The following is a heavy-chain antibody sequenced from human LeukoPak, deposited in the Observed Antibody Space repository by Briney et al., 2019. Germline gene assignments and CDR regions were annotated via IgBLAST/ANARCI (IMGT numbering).Heavy chain of an antibody. V-gene: IGHV3-23*01. CDR2: ISGSGGST. D-gene: IGHD6-19*01. Sequence: GGSLRLSCAASGFTFSSYAMSWVRQAPGKGLEWVSAISGSGGSTYYADSVKGRFTISRGNSENTLYLQMNSLRAEDTAVYYCASRYSSGWRTHYYYYYGMDVWGQGTTVTVSS. CDR1: GFTFSSYA. J-gene: IGHJ6*02. CDR3: ASRYSSGWRTHYYYYYGMDV.